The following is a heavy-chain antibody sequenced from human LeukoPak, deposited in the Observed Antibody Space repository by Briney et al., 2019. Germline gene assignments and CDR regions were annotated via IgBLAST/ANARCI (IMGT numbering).Heavy chain of an antibody. V-gene: IGHV3-30-3*01. J-gene: IGHJ3*02. CDR1: EFTFSNYA. D-gene: IGHD6-13*01. Sequence: GGSLRLSCAASEFTFSNYAMHWVRQAPGKGLEWVAVISYDGSNKYYADSVKGRFTISRDNSKNTLYLQMNSLRAEDTAVYYCARVFQYSSSRAAFDIWGQGTMVTVSS. CDR3: ARVFQYSSSRAAFDI. CDR2: ISYDGSNK.